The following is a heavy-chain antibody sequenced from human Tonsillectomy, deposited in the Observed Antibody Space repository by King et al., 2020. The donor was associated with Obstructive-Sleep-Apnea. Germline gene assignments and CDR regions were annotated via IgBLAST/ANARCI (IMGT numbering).Heavy chain of an antibody. D-gene: IGHD3-10*01. CDR1: GYSFTNYW. CDR3: ARPMVRGVMSVDNWFDP. V-gene: IGHV5-10-1*03. CDR2: IDPSDSYT. J-gene: IGHJ5*02. Sequence: QLVQSGAEVKKPGESLRISCKGSGYSFTNYWITWVRQMPGKGLEWMGRIDPSDSYTNYSPSFQGHVTISVDKSISTAYLQWSSLKASDSAKYYCARPMVRGVMSVDNWFDPWGQGTLVTVSS.